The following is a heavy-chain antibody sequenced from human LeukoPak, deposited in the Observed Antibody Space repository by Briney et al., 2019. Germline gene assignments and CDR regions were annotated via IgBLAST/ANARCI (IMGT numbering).Heavy chain of an antibody. J-gene: IGHJ4*02. CDR1: GYTFTSYY. V-gene: IGHV1-46*01. CDR3: ATDGDYGDYVVGWPPRY. Sequence: ASVKVSCNASGYTFTSYYMHWVRQAPGQGLEWMGIINPSGGSTSYAQAFEGRVTMTRDTSTTTVYMELSSLRSEDTPGYYCATDGDYGDYVVGWPPRYWGQGTLVTVSS. CDR2: INPSGGST. D-gene: IGHD4-17*01.